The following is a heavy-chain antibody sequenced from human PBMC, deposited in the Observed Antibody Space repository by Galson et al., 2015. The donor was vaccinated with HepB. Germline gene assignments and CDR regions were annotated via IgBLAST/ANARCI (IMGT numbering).Heavy chain of an antibody. V-gene: IGHV1-69*13. J-gene: IGHJ3*02. Sequence: SVKVSCKASGGTFSSYAISWVRQAPGQGLEWMGGIIPIFGTANYAQKFQGRVTITADESTSTAYMELSSLRSEDTAVYYCASYYDSSGSQGDAFDIWGQGTMVTVSS. CDR2: IIPIFGTA. D-gene: IGHD3-22*01. CDR3: ASYYDSSGSQGDAFDI. CDR1: GGTFSSYA.